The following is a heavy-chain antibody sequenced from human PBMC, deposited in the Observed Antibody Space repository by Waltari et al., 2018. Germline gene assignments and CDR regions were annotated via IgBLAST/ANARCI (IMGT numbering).Heavy chain of an antibody. CDR1: GFTFSSYS. D-gene: IGHD3-10*01. CDR2: ISCSSSYI. CDR3: ARDLVVRGVLDAFDI. V-gene: IGHV3-21*01. Sequence: EVQLVESGVGLVKPGGSLRLSCAASGFTFSSYSMNWVRQAPGKGLEWVSSISCSSSYIYYAGSVKGRFTISRDNAKNSLYLQMNSLRAEDTAVYYCARDLVVRGVLDAFDIWGQGTMVTVSS. J-gene: IGHJ3*02.